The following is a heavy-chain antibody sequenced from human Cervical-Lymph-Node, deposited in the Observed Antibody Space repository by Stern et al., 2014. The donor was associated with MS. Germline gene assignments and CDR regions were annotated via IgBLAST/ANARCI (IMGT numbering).Heavy chain of an antibody. CDR1: GYTFTSYY. J-gene: IGHJ6*02. Sequence: VQLLESGAEVKTPGASVKLSCKASGYTFTSYYIYWGRQAPGQGLEWMGIINPNGGTTSYAQKFQGRVTMTRDTSTSTVYMEVSSLRSEDTAVYYCAREVAGYRLGMMDVWGQGTSVTVSS. D-gene: IGHD6-19*01. CDR2: INPNGGTT. CDR3: AREVAGYRLGMMDV. V-gene: IGHV1-46*01.